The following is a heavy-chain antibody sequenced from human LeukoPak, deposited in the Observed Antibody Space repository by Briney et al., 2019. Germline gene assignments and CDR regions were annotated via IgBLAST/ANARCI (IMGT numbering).Heavy chain of an antibody. D-gene: IGHD2-2*01. CDR2: ISYDGSNK. Sequence: GGSLRLSCAASGFTFSSYGMHWVRQAPGKGLEWVAVISYDGSNKYYADSVKGRFTISRDNSKNTLYLQMNSLRAEDTAVYYCAKDRGGDCSSTSCYSQGHDYWGQGTLVTVSS. J-gene: IGHJ4*02. CDR1: GFTFSSYG. V-gene: IGHV3-30*18. CDR3: AKDRGGDCSSTSCYSQGHDY.